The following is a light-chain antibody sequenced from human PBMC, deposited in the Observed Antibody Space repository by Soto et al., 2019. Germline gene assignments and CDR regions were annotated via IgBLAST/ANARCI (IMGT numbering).Light chain of an antibody. V-gene: IGLV4-60*02. Sequence: QPVLTQSSSASASLGSSVKLTCTLSSGHSSYIIAWHQQQPGKAPRYLMKLEGSGSYNTGSGVPDRFSGSSSGADRYLTISNLQFEDEADYYCEPWVSNTYVFGTGTKVTVL. CDR3: EPWVSNTYV. CDR1: SGHSSYI. J-gene: IGLJ1*01. CDR2: LEGSGSY.